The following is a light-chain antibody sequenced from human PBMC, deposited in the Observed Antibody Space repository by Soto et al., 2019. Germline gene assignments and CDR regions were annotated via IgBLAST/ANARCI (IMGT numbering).Light chain of an antibody. Sequence: DIQMTQSPSTLSASVGDRVTITCRASQSFSSWLAWYVQKPGKAPKLLCYDASILESGVPSSLSGSGSGTELPLPISSLQPDDFETHYCHQYNSYWTFGQGTKAQIK. CDR3: HQYNSYWT. V-gene: IGKV1-5*01. J-gene: IGKJ1*01. CDR1: QSFSSW. CDR2: DAS.